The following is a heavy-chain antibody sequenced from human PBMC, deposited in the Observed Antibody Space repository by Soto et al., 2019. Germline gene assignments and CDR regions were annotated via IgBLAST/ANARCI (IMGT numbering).Heavy chain of an antibody. CDR1: GFTFSSYG. CDR3: ARDKTYSSSSPVSYYYYGMDV. D-gene: IGHD6-6*01. CDR2: IWYDGSNK. J-gene: IGHJ6*02. V-gene: IGHV3-33*01. Sequence: GGSLRLSCAASGFTFSSYGMHWVRQAPGKGLEWVAVIWYDGSNKYYADSVKGRFTISRDNSKNTLYLQMNSLRAEDTAVYYCARDKTYSSSSPVSYYYYGMDVWGQGTTVTVSS.